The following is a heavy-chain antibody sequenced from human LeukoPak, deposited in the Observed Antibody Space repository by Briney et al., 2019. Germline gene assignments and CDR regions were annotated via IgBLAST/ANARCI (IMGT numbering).Heavy chain of an antibody. Sequence: SETPSLTCTVSGGSISSSSNYWGWIRQPPGKGLEWIGSVYYSGSTYYNPSLKSRVTISGDTPKNQFSLKLNSVTAADTAVYYCARQGESSSWFDCWGQGTLVTVSS. CDR2: VYYSGST. CDR3: ARQGESSSWFDC. J-gene: IGHJ4*02. D-gene: IGHD6-13*01. CDR1: GGSISSSSNY. V-gene: IGHV4-39*01.